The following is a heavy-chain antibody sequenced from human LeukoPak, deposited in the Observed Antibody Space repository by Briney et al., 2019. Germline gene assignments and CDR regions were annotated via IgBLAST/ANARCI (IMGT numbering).Heavy chain of an antibody. J-gene: IGHJ4*02. V-gene: IGHV4-59*01. Sequence: SETLSLTCTVSGGSIGSYYWSWIRQPPGKGLEWIGYIYYSGSTNYNPSLKSRVTISVDTSKNQFSLKLSSVTAADTAVYYCASLAARHGWGQGTLVTVSS. CDR3: ASLAARHG. D-gene: IGHD6-25*01. CDR2: IYYSGST. CDR1: GGSIGSYY.